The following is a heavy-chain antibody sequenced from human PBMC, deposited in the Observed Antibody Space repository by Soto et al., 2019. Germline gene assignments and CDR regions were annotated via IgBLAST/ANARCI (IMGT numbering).Heavy chain of an antibody. CDR1: GGSISNHY. J-gene: IGHJ5*02. D-gene: IGHD6-13*01. CDR2: IYHSGTT. Sequence: SETLSLTCTVSGGSISNHYWSWIRQSPGKGLEWIANIYHSGTTNYNLSPKGRVTISIDSSKNQVSLKLNSVTAADTAVYYCARGGYRTLAWFDPWGQGTLVTVSS. V-gene: IGHV4-59*11. CDR3: ARGGYRTLAWFDP.